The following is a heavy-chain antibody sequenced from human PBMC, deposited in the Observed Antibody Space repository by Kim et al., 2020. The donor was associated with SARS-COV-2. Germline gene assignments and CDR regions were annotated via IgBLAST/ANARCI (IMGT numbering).Heavy chain of an antibody. J-gene: IGHJ5*02. Sequence: SETLSLTCTVSGGSVSSGSYYWSWIRQPPGKGLEWIGYIYYSGSTNYNPSLKSRVTISVDTSKNQFSLKLSSVTAADTAVYYCARAEEIRGVIITRRGIWFDPWGQGTLVTVSS. CDR2: IYYSGST. V-gene: IGHV4-61*01. CDR3: ARAEEIRGVIITRRGIWFDP. CDR1: GGSVSSGSYY. D-gene: IGHD3-10*01.